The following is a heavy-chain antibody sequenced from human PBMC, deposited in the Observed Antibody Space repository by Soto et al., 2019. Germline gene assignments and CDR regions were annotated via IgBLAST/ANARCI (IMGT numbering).Heavy chain of an antibody. D-gene: IGHD3-3*01. J-gene: IGHJ6*02. CDR2: ISHNGGST. CDR3: VKSSRRDITASRGMDV. Sequence: GGSLRLSCSASGFTFRASAMHWVRQAPGRGLESVSSISHNGGSTYYADSVKDRFIISRDNSKSTLYLQMSSLSIEDTAVYYCVKSSRRDITASRGMDVWGQGTTVTVSS. CDR1: GFTFRASA. V-gene: IGHV3-64D*06.